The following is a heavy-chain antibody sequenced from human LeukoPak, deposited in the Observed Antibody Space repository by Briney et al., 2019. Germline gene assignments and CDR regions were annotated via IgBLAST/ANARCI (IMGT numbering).Heavy chain of an antibody. D-gene: IGHD1-7*01. V-gene: IGHV1-18*01. Sequence: ASVKVSCKASGGTFSSYAISWVRQAPGQGLEWMGWISAYNGNTNYAQKLQGRVTMTTDTSTSTAYMELRSLRSDDTAVYYCARDTGTGTTFYWGQGTLVTVSS. CDR2: ISAYNGNT. CDR3: ARDTGTGTTFY. J-gene: IGHJ4*02. CDR1: GGTFSSYA.